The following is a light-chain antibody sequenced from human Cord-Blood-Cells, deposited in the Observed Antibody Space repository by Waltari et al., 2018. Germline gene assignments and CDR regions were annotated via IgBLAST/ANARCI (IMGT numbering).Light chain of an antibody. CDR1: SSDVGSSNL. J-gene: IGLJ3*02. CDR2: EGS. V-gene: IGLV2-23*01. Sequence: QSALTQPASVSGSPGQSIPISCTGTSSDVGSSNLVSWYQPHPGKAPKLISYEGSQRPSGVSNRFAGSKSGNTASLTISGLQAEDEADYYCCSYAGSSTWVFGGGTKLTVL. CDR3: CSYAGSSTWV.